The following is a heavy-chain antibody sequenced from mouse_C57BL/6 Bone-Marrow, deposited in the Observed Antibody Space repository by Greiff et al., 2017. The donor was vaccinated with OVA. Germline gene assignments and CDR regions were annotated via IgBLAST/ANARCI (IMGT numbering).Heavy chain of an antibody. CDR1: GFTFSDYG. CDR3: ARPDNRRYIDV. V-gene: IGHV5-17*01. CDR2: ISSGSSTI. Sequence: EVHLVESGGGLVKPGGSLKLSCAASGFTFSDYGMHWVRQAPEKGLEWVAYISSGSSTISYADTVKGRVTISRDNAKSTLFLQMTSLRSEDTAMYYCARPDNRRYIDVWGTGTTVTVSS. J-gene: IGHJ1*03.